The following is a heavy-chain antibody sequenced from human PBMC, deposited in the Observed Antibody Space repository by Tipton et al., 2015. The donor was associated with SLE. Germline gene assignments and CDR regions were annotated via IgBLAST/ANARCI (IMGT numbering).Heavy chain of an antibody. V-gene: IGHV4-30-2*01. CDR3: ARERHCNITTCSSPNWFDP. CDR1: GGSISSGGYS. J-gene: IGHJ5*02. CDR2: IYHNGNT. Sequence: TLSLTCTVSGGSISSGGYSWSWIRQPPGKGLEWIGYIYHNGNTYYKPSLKSRVTMSVDRSKNQFSLKLSSVTAADTAVYYCARERHCNITTCSSPNWFDPWGQGTLVTVSS. D-gene: IGHD2-2*01.